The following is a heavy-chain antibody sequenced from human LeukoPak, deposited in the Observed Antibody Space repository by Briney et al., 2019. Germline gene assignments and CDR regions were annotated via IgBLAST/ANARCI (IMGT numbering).Heavy chain of an antibody. J-gene: IGHJ4*02. Sequence: ASVKVSCKASGYTFTGYYMHWVRQAPGQGLEWMGWINPNSGGTNYAQKFQGRVTMTRDTSISTAYMELSRLRSDDTAVYYCARDLFVSGDPRKFDYWGQGTLVTVSS. V-gene: IGHV1-2*02. CDR3: ARDLFVSGDPRKFDY. D-gene: IGHD3-10*01. CDR1: GYTFTGYY. CDR2: INPNSGGT.